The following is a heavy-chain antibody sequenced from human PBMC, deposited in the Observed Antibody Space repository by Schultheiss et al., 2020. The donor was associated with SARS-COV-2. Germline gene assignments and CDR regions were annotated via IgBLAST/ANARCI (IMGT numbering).Heavy chain of an antibody. V-gene: IGHV1-69*05. J-gene: IGHJ6*02. Sequence: SVKVSCKASGGTFSSYAISWVRQAPGQGLEWMGGIIPIFGTANYAQKFQGRVTMTRNTSISTAYMELSSLRSEDTAVYYCAREGGKGYCTNGVCYYYGMDVWGQGTTVTVSS. CDR2: IIPIFGTA. D-gene: IGHD2-8*01. CDR3: AREGGKGYCTNGVCYYYGMDV. CDR1: GGTFSSYA.